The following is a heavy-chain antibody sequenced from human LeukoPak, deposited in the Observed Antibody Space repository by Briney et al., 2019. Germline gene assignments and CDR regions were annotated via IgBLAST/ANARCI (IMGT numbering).Heavy chain of an antibody. CDR1: GFIFSSCW. Sequence: GGSLRLSCAASGFIFSSCWMHWVRQTPEKGLVWVARINSEGSSTSYADSVKGRFTTSRDNAKNTLYLQMSSLRVEDTAVYYCARVSSLTGTIFDSWGQGPLVTVSS. CDR3: ARVSSLTGTIFDS. V-gene: IGHV3-74*01. D-gene: IGHD1-7*01. CDR2: INSEGSST. J-gene: IGHJ4*02.